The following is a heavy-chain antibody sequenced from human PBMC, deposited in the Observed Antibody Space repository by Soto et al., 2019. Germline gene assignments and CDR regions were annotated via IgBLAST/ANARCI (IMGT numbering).Heavy chain of an antibody. Sequence: QVQLVESGGGVVQPGRSLRLSCAASGFTFSSYGMHWVRQAPGKGLEWVAVIWYDGSNKYYADSVKGRFTISRDNSKNTLYLQMNSLRAEDTAVYYCARDGAKVDTAMTPTPYYYYGMDVWGQGTTVTVSS. V-gene: IGHV3-33*01. D-gene: IGHD5-18*01. CDR1: GFTFSSYG. CDR3: ARDGAKVDTAMTPTPYYYYGMDV. J-gene: IGHJ6*02. CDR2: IWYDGSNK.